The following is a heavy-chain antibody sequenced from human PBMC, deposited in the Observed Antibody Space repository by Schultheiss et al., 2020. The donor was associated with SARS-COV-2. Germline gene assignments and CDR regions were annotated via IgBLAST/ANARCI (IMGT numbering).Heavy chain of an antibody. D-gene: IGHD3-3*01. V-gene: IGHV3-23*01. CDR3: ARGGFSGFWSGYSHYYYGMDV. Sequence: GESLKISCAASGFTFSSYAMSWVRQAPGKGLEWVSAISGSGGSTYYADSVKGRFTISRDNSKNTLYLQMNSLRAEDTAVYYCARGGFSGFWSGYSHYYYGMDVWGQGTTVTVSS. CDR2: ISGSGGST. J-gene: IGHJ6*02. CDR1: GFTFSSYA.